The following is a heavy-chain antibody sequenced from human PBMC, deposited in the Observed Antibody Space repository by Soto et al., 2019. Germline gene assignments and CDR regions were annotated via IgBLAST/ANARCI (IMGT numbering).Heavy chain of an antibody. CDR2: ISSSSSYI. D-gene: IGHD2-15*01. V-gene: IGHV3-21*01. CDR3: ARDRSAVYYYGMDV. J-gene: IGHJ6*02. Sequence: GGSLRLSCAASGFTFSSYSMNWVRQAPGKGLEWVSSISSSSSYIYYADSVKGRFAISRDNAKNSLYLQMNSLRAEDTAVYYCARDRSAVYYYGMDVWGQGTTVTVSS. CDR1: GFTFSSYS.